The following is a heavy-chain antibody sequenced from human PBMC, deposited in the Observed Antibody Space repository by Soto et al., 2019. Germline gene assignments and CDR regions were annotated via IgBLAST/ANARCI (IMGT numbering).Heavy chain of an antibody. CDR2: ISGSGGST. D-gene: IGHD3-16*01. J-gene: IGHJ3*02. Sequence: GGSLRLSCAASGFTFSSYAMTWVRQAPGKGLEWVSAISGSGGSTYYADSVKGRFTISRDNSKNTLNLRMNSLRADDTAVYYCVNSGGMANIGADAFGIWGEGTMVTVSS. CDR1: GFTFSSYA. CDR3: VNSGGMANIGADAFGI. V-gene: IGHV3-23*01.